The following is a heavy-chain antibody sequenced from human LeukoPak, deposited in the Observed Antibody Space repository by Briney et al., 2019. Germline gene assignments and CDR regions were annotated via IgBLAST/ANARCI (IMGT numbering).Heavy chain of an antibody. CDR2: IWYDGSNK. V-gene: IGHV3-33*06. CDR3: AKAVYGDYPDY. D-gene: IGHD4-17*01. J-gene: IGHJ4*02. CDR1: GLSLTTHG. Sequence: GKSLRLSCAASGLSLTTHGMHWVRQAPGKGLEWVAVIWYDGSNKYYADSVKGRFTISRDNSKNTLYLQMNSLRAEDTAVYYCAKAVYGDYPDYWGQGTLVTVSS.